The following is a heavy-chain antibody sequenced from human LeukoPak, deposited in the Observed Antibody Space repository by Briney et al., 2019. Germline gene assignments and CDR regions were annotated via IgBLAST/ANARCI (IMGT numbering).Heavy chain of an antibody. CDR1: GFNFSSYA. CDR2: ISGSGGST. D-gene: IGHD5-24*01. Sequence: PGGSLRLSCAASGFNFSSYAMSWVRQAPGKGLEWVSAISGSGGSTYYADSVKGRFTISRDNSKNTLYLQMNSLRAEDTAVYYCAKNSAGYNFYYYYMDVWGKGTTVTVSS. V-gene: IGHV3-23*01. J-gene: IGHJ6*03. CDR3: AKNSAGYNFYYYYMDV.